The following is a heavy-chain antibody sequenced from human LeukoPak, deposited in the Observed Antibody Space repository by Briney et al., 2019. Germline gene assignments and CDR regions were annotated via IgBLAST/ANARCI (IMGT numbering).Heavy chain of an antibody. V-gene: IGHV3-23*01. Sequence: GGSLRLSCTGSGFIFDTHTLTWVRQAPGKGLEWVASISGSGDSTNYGDSVKGRFTISRDNAKNSLYLQMNSLRAEDTAVYYCARVRENYWFDPWGQGTLVTVSS. CDR1: GFIFDTHT. CDR3: ARVRENYWFDP. J-gene: IGHJ5*02. CDR2: ISGSGDST.